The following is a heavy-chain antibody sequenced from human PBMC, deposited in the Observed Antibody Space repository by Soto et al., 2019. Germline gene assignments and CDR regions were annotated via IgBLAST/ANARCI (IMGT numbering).Heavy chain of an antibody. CDR3: ARESSAGGTFRKDASDI. Sequence: QVQLVQSGAEVKKPGSSVKVACKVSGDTFSNYAINWVRQAPGQGLEWMGAIVRIFTLTNYAQKFQGRVTITADDTTITAYMELSSLRSDDTATDYCARESSAGGTFRKDASDIWGQGTMVTVSS. V-gene: IGHV1-69*12. CDR2: IVRIFTLT. CDR1: GDTFSNYA. J-gene: IGHJ3*02. D-gene: IGHD6-13*01.